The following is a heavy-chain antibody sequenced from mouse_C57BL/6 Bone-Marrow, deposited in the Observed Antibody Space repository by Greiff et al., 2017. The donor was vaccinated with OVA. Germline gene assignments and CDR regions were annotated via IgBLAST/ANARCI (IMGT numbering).Heavy chain of an antibody. Sequence: VKLQESGPGLVQPSQSLSITCTVSGFSLTSYGVHWVRQSPGKGLEWLGVIWSGGSTDYNAAFISRLSISKDNSKSQVFFKMNSLQDDDTAIYYCARNWGYWGQGTTLTVSS. V-gene: IGHV2-2*01. J-gene: IGHJ2*01. CDR1: GFSLTSYG. CDR3: ARNWGY. CDR2: IWSGGST.